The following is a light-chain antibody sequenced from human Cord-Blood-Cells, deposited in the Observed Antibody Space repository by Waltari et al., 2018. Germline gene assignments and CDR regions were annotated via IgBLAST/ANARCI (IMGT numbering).Light chain of an antibody. Sequence: DLKMTQSRSSLSASVGDRVTITCRASQSISSWLAWYQQKPGKAPKLLIYKASSLESGVPARFSGSGSGTEFTLTISSLQSDDFATYYCQQYNSYSPWTFGQGTKVEIK. CDR3: QQYNSYSPWT. CDR2: KAS. CDR1: QSISSW. V-gene: IGKV1-5*03. J-gene: IGKJ1*01.